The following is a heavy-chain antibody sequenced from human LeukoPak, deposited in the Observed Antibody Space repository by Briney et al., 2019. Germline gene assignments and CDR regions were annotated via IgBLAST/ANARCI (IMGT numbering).Heavy chain of an antibody. CDR2: IKQDGSEK. CDR3: VSFYETY. Sequence: GGSLRLSCTASGFTFSSYWMSWVRQAPGKGLEWVANIKQDGSEKFYVDSVKGRFTISKDNAKNTVYLQMNNLRAEDTAVYYCVSFYETYWGRGTLVTVSS. J-gene: IGHJ4*02. V-gene: IGHV3-7*01. D-gene: IGHD2-2*01. CDR1: GFTFSSYW.